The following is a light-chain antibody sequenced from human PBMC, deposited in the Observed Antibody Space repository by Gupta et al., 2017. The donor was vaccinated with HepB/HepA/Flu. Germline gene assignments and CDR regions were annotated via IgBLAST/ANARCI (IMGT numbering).Light chain of an antibody. CDR1: KGISSY. CDR2: AAS. CDR3: QQLNSYPPWT. V-gene: IGKV1-9*01. Sequence: DIQLTQSPSFLSASVGDRVTITCRASKGISSYLAWYQQKPGKAPKLLIYAASTLQSGVPSRFSCSGSGTEFTLTISSLQPEDFATYYCQQLNSYPPWTFGQGTKVEIK. J-gene: IGKJ1*01.